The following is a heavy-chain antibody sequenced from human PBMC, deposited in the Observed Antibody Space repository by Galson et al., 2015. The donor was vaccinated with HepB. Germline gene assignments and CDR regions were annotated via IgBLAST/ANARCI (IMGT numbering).Heavy chain of an antibody. CDR2: INPDGGSS. V-gene: IGHV1-2*02. D-gene: IGHD1-1*01. Sequence: SVKVSCKASGYIFTDFYIQWVRQAPGQGLEWVGCINPDGGSSNLAPTFQGRVTMTRETSITTVFMELTRLTSDDTATYFCVRGRKPTLRATVDIDYWGQGTLVTVSS. CDR1: GYIFTDFY. J-gene: IGHJ4*02. CDR3: VRGRKPTLRATVDIDY.